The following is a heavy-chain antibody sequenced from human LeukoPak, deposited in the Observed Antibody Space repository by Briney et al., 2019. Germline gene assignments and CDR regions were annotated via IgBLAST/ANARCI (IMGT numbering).Heavy chain of an antibody. V-gene: IGHV4-61*01. J-gene: IGHJ5*02. Sequence: SETLSLTCTVSGGSVSSGTYYWSWIRQPPGKGLEWIGYIYYSGSTNYNPSLKSRVTISVDTSKNQFSLKLSSVTAADTAVYYCARLMSRYDWFDPWGQGTLVTVSS. D-gene: IGHD2-2*01. CDR2: IYYSGST. CDR3: ARLMSRYDWFDP. CDR1: GGSVSSGTYY.